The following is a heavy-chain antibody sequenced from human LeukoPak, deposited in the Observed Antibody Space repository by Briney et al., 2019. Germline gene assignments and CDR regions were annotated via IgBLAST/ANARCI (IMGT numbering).Heavy chain of an antibody. CDR2: IYHSGST. V-gene: IGHV4-38-2*01. D-gene: IGHD4-17*01. CDR3: ARPTTVTRFTLGY. CDR1: GYSISSGYY. Sequence: SSETLSLTCAVSGYSISSGYYWGWIRQPPGKGLEWIGSIYHSGSTYYDPSLKSRVTISVDTSKNQFSLKLSSVTAADTAVYYCARPTTVTRFTLGYWGQGTLVTVSS. J-gene: IGHJ4*02.